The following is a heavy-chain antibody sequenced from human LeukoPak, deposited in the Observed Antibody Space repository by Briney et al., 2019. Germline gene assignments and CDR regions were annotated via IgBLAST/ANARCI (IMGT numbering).Heavy chain of an antibody. Sequence: PSGTLSLTCAVSGGSISSSNWWSWVRQPPGKGLEWIGEIYHSGSTYSSPSLKSRVTISVDTSKNQFSLKLSSVTAADTAVYYCARDLVGGTHDYWGQGTLVTVFS. D-gene: IGHD1-26*01. V-gene: IGHV4-4*02. J-gene: IGHJ4*02. CDR2: IYHSGST. CDR3: ARDLVGGTHDY. CDR1: GGSISSSNW.